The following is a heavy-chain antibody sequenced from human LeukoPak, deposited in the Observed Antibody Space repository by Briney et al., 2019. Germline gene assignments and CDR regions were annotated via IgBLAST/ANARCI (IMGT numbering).Heavy chain of an antibody. D-gene: IGHD7-27*01. J-gene: IGHJ4*02. V-gene: IGHV3-7*01. Sequence: PGGSLRLSCAASGFTFSTHWMTWFRQAPGKGLEWVANIKEDGSEKYYADSVKGRFSISRDNTKNSLYLQMGRLRVEDAAMYYCAKGLGRDSRGQGTLVTVSS. CDR3: AKGLGRDS. CDR2: IKEDGSEK. CDR1: GFTFSTHW.